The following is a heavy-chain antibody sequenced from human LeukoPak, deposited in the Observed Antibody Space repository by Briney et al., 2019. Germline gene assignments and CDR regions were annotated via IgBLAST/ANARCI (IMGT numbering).Heavy chain of an antibody. J-gene: IGHJ3*02. V-gene: IGHV3-30*03. CDR3: ARGRQYSSSWGNAFDI. CDR2: ISNDEDHK. D-gene: IGHD6-13*01. Sequence: PGGSLTLSCAASGFIFSTYAMHWVRQAPGKGLEWVAVISNDEDHKYYVDSVKGRFTISRDNSKSTLYLQMNSLRAEDTAVYYCARGRQYSSSWGNAFDIWGQRTMVTVSS. CDR1: GFIFSTYA.